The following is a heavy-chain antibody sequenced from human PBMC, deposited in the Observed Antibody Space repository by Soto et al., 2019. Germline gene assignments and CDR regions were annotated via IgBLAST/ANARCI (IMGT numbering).Heavy chain of an antibody. D-gene: IGHD6-6*01. Sequence: SVKVSCKASGFTFTSSAVQWVRQARGQRLEWIGWIVVGSGNTNYAQKFQERVTITRDMSTSTAYMELSSLRSEDTAVYYCAAVSSIAAPFDYWGQGTLVTVSS. J-gene: IGHJ4*02. CDR2: IVVGSGNT. V-gene: IGHV1-58*01. CDR1: GFTFTSSA. CDR3: AAVSSIAAPFDY.